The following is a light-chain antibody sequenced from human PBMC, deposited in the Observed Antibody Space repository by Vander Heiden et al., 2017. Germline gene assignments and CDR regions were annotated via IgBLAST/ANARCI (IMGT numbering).Light chain of an antibody. V-gene: IGKV1-9*01. Sequence: IKLAQTTSSLSASVGTGVTFTRRASQAMSSDLVWYQQTPVKAPKLLIYDSSTFLSRVTSRFSRSRSVTDFTLIIRSLQPEDFATYYCQQLTSYPLTFGGWTKVEI. J-gene: IGKJ4*01. CDR3: QQLTSYPLT. CDR2: DSS. CDR1: QAMSSD.